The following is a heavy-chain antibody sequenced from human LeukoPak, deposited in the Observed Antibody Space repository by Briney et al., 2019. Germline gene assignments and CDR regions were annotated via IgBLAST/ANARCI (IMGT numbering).Heavy chain of an antibody. CDR1: GXSISNGDSY. CDR3: ARVDLYSSSWRASNWFDP. V-gene: IGHV4-30-4*01. CDR2: IYYSGST. D-gene: IGHD6-13*01. J-gene: IGHJ5*02. Sequence: SETLSLTCTVSGXSISNGDSYWGWIRQPPGKGMEWIGYIYYSGSTYYNPSLKSRVTISVDTAKNQFSLKLSSVTAADTAVYYCARVDLYSSSWRASNWFDPWGQGTLVTVSS.